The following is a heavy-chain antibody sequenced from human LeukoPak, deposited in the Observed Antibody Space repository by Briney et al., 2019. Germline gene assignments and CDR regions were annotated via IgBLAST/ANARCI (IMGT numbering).Heavy chain of an antibody. CDR3: ARESIAVAGAPFGY. V-gene: IGHV3-48*03. CDR1: GFTFSSYE. CDR2: ISSGSTI. Sequence: AGGSLRLSCAASGFTFSSYEMNWVRQAPGKGLEWVSYISSGSTIYDADSVKGRFTISRDNAKNSLYLQMNSLRAEDTAVYYCARESIAVAGAPFGYWGQGTLVTVSS. D-gene: IGHD6-19*01. J-gene: IGHJ4*02.